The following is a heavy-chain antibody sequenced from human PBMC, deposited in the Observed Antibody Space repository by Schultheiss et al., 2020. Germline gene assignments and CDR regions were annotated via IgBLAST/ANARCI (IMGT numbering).Heavy chain of an antibody. CDR3: ARGCIAALSPPRRPLDY. J-gene: IGHJ4*02. V-gene: IGHV1-3*01. Sequence: ASVKVSCKASGYTFTSYAMHWVRQAPGQRLEWMGWINAGNGNTKYSQKFQGRVTITRDTSASTAYMELSSLRSEDTVVYYCARGCIAALSPPRRPLDYWGQGTRVTGSS. CDR2: INAGNGNT. CDR1: GYTFTSYA. D-gene: IGHD6-6*01.